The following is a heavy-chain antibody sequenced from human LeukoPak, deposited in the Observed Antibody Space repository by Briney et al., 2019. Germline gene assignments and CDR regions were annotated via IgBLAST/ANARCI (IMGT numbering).Heavy chain of an antibody. J-gene: IGHJ4*02. CDR3: ARGTQYYYDSSGYYSRYFDY. Sequence: SETLSLTCTVSGGSISSYYWNWIRQPAGKGLEWIGRIYTSGSTDYNPSLKSRVTMSVYTSKNQFSLKLSSVTAADTAVYYCARGTQYYYDSSGYYSRYFDYWGQGTLVTVSS. D-gene: IGHD3-22*01. CDR1: GGSISSYY. V-gene: IGHV4-4*07. CDR2: IYTSGST.